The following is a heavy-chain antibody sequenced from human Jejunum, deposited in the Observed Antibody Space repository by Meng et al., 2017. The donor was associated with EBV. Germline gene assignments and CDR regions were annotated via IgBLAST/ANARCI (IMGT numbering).Heavy chain of an antibody. J-gene: IGHJ4*02. Sequence: QLQLQESGSGLVKPSETLSLTCAVSGGSISSGGYSWHWIRQPPGKGLQWIGYIYYSGSAFYNPSLKSRVTLSVDRSKNQFSLNLSSVTAADMAVYYCARGAYFDYWGQGTLVTVSS. CDR2: IYYSGSA. CDR3: ARGAYFDY. CDR1: GGSISSGGYS. V-gene: IGHV4-30-2*01.